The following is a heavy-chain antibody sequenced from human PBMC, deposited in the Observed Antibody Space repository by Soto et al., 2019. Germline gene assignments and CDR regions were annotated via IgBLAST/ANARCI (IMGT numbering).Heavy chain of an antibody. Sequence: EVQLVESGGGLVQPGGSLRLSCAASGFTFSSYAMHWVRQAPGKGLEYVSAISSNGGSTYYANSVKGRFTIYRDNSKNTLYLQMGSLRAEDMAVYYCARGGRGYEFDYWGQGTLVTVSS. D-gene: IGHD5-12*01. CDR3: ARGGRGYEFDY. CDR1: GFTFSSYA. V-gene: IGHV3-64*01. J-gene: IGHJ4*02. CDR2: ISSNGGST.